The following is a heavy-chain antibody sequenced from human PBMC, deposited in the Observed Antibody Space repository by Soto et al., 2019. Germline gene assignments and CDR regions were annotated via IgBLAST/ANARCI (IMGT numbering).Heavy chain of an antibody. CDR2: LKSETDGGTA. Sequence: EVQLVESGGGLVKPGGSLRLSCVGSGFTFIDAWMSWVRQAPGKGLEWVSRLKSETDGGTADYAAPVEGRFNISRDDSKNTLYLQMNSLKSEDTAVYYCMTAPGLNVLFWGQGALVTVSS. J-gene: IGHJ4*02. D-gene: IGHD3-16*01. CDR3: MTAPGLNVLF. CDR1: GFTFIDAW. V-gene: IGHV3-15*01.